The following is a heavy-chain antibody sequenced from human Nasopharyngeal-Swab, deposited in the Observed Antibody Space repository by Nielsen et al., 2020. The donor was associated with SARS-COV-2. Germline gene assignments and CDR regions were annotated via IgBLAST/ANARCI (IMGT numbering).Heavy chain of an antibody. D-gene: IGHD3-10*01. CDR3: ARDGLGGSPYYYYYGMDV. Sequence: GESLKISCAASGFTFSNYSMNWVRQAPGKGLEWVSSISSSTSYIYYADSVKGRFTISRDNAKNSLYLQMNSLRAEDTAVYYCARDGLGGSPYYYYYGMDVWGQGTTVTVSS. J-gene: IGHJ6*02. V-gene: IGHV3-21*01. CDR2: ISSSTSYI. CDR1: GFTFSNYS.